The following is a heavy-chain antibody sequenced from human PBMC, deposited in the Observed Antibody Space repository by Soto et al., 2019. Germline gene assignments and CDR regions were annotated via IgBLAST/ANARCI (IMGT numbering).Heavy chain of an antibody. CDR1: RFTVNIYG. D-gene: IGHD5-18*01. CDR3: ARDSYSYGPRVLQH. Sequence: PXGSLRLYCAASRFTVNIYGMNLFRQAPGKGLEWVSSISSSSSYIYYADSVKGRFTISRDNAKNSLYLQMNSLRAEDTAVYYCARDSYSYGPRVLQHWGHGTLVTVSS. V-gene: IGHV3-21*01. J-gene: IGHJ1*01. CDR2: ISSSSSYI.